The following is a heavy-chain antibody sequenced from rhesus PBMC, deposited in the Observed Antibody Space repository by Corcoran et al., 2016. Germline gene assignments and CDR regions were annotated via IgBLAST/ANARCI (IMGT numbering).Heavy chain of an antibody. V-gene: IGHV4S11*01. D-gene: IGHD4-29*01. Sequence: QVHLQESGPGLVKASETLSLTCTVSSYSMNSDYWTWIRQPPGKGLEWIGYVYGSRENTSYNSSLNSRVRLSADTSRNQVSLTMTSLTAADTAVYFCVRGAQDATVAAVFFDDWGQGVLVIVSS. CDR1: SYSMNSDY. CDR2: VYGSRENT. J-gene: IGHJ4*01. CDR3: VRGAQDATVAAVFFDD.